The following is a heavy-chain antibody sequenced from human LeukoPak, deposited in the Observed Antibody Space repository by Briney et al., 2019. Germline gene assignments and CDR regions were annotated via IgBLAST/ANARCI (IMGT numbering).Heavy chain of an antibody. Sequence: NPSETLSLTCTVSGGSISNSSSYWGWIRQPPGKGLEWFGSIYYSGSTYYNPSLKSRVTISVDTSKKQFSLKLSSVTAADTAVYYCARGSYFFDSSSSPLGPLFDSWGQGTLVTVSS. CDR3: ARGSYFFDSSSSPLGPLFDS. CDR1: GGSISNSSSY. V-gene: IGHV4-39*01. CDR2: IYYSGST. J-gene: IGHJ4*02. D-gene: IGHD3-22*01.